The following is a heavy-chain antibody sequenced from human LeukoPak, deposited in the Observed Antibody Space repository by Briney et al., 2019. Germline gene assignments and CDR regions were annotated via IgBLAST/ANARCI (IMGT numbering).Heavy chain of an antibody. CDR2: IKQDGSER. J-gene: IGHJ4*02. Sequence: GGSLRLSCAASGFTFSSYWMSWVRQGPGKGLEWLANIKQDGSERYYVDSVKGRFTISRDNGKNSLYVQMNNLRAEDTAVYYCARGPHWDPHFDYWGQGTLVTVSS. D-gene: IGHD7-27*01. CDR3: ARGPHWDPHFDY. V-gene: IGHV3-7*03. CDR1: GFTFSSYW.